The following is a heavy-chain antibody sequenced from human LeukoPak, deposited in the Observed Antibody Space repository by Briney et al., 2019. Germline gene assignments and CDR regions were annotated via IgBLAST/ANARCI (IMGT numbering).Heavy chain of an antibody. CDR2: IWYDGSNK. CDR3: ARMAAENYYGSGSYYADAFDI. CDR1: GFTFSSYG. D-gene: IGHD3-10*01. Sequence: GGSLGLSCAASGFTFSSYGMHWVRQAPGKGLEWVAVIWYDGSNKYYADSVKGRFTISRDNSKNTLYLQMNSLRAEDTAVYYCARMAAENYYGSGSYYADAFDIWGQGTMVTVSS. V-gene: IGHV3-33*01. J-gene: IGHJ3*02.